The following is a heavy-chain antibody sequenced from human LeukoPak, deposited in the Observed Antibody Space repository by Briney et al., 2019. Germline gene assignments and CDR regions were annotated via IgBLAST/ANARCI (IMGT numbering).Heavy chain of an antibody. CDR1: GYTLTELS. CDR3: ATDSYYYDSSGYTLRY. Sequence: ASVKVSCKVSGYTLTELSMHWVRQAPGKGLEWMGGFDPEDGETIYAQKFQGRVTMTEDTSTDTAYMELSSLRSEDTAVYYCATDSYYYDSSGYTLRYWGQGTLVTVSS. D-gene: IGHD3-22*01. J-gene: IGHJ4*02. CDR2: FDPEDGET. V-gene: IGHV1-24*01.